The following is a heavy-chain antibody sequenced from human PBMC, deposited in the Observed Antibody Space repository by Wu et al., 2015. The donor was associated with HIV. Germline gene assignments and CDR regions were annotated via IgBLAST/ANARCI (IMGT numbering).Heavy chain of an antibody. V-gene: IGHV1-69*05. Sequence: QVQLVQSGAEVKKPGSSVKVSCKASGGTFSSYAISWVRQAPGQGLEWMGGIIPIFGTANYAQKFQGRVTITTDESTSTAYMELRSLRSDDTAVYYCARDCSSTSCPFDPWGQGTLVTVSS. D-gene: IGHD2-2*01. J-gene: IGHJ5*02. CDR2: IIPIFGTA. CDR3: ARDCSSTSCPFDP. CDR1: GGTFSSYA.